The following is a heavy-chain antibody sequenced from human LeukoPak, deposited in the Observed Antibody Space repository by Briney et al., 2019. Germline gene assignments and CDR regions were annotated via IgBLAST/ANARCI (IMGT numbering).Heavy chain of an antibody. D-gene: IGHD2-2*01. CDR3: ARAHRKGIVVVPAAY. Sequence: ASVKVSCKASGYTLTGYYMHWVRQAPGQGLEWMGWINPNSGGTNYAQKFQGRVTMTRDTSISTAYMELSRLRSDDTAVYYCARAHRKGIVVVPAAYWGQGTLVTVSS. CDR1: GYTLTGYY. J-gene: IGHJ4*02. CDR2: INPNSGGT. V-gene: IGHV1-2*02.